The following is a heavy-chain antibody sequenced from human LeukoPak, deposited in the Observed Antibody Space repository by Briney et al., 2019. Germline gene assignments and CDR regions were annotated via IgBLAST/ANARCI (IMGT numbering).Heavy chain of an antibody. J-gene: IGHJ4*02. CDR1: GSSSTMFA. CDR3: AKDSRGAAAGSHFDY. Sequence: GGSLRLSCVPSGSSSTMFAASWVRPAPGRGREWDSSALGSVGSTYYANSVKGRVSTSREKSTNTPYPQMNRLRAEGTAVYYRAKDSRGAAAGSHFDYWGQETRVTVSS. CDR2: ALGSVGST. V-gene: IGHV3-23*01. D-gene: IGHD6-13*01.